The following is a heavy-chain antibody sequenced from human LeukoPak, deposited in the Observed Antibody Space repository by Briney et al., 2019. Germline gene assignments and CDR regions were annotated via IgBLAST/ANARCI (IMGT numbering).Heavy chain of an antibody. CDR1: GGSFSGYY. J-gene: IGHJ4*02. CDR3: ARQGYYGSGSYYNRKYFDY. V-gene: IGHV4-34*01. D-gene: IGHD3-10*01. CDR2: INHSGST. Sequence: SETLSLACAVYGGSFSGYYWSWIRQPPGKGLEWIGEINHSGSTNYNPSLKSRVTISVDTSKNQFSLKLSPVTAADTAVYYCARQGYYGSGSYYNRKYFDYWGQGTLVTVSS.